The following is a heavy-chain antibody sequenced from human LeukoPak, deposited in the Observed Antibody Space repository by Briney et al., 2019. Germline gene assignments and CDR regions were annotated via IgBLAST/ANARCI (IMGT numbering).Heavy chain of an antibody. CDR3: ASLAVAGYYFDY. Sequence: PSETLSLTCTVSGGSISSSSYYWAWIRQPPGKGLEWIGSIYYSGSTYYNPSLKSRVTISVDTSKNQFSLKLSSVTAADTAVYYCASLAVAGYYFDYWGQGTLVTVSS. CDR1: GGSISSSSYY. CDR2: IYYSGST. V-gene: IGHV4-39*01. D-gene: IGHD6-19*01. J-gene: IGHJ4*02.